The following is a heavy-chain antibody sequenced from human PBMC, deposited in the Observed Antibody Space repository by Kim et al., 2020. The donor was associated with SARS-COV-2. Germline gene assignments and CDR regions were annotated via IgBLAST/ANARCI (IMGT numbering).Heavy chain of an antibody. D-gene: IGHD3-16*02. Sequence: ASVKVSCKASGYTFTSYGISWVRQAPGQGLEWMGWISAYNGNTNYAQKLQGRVTMTTDTSTSTAYMELRSLRSDDTAVYYCARDQDYDYVWGSYRYTAWYFDYWGQGTLVTVSS. V-gene: IGHV1-18*01. CDR2: ISAYNGNT. CDR1: GYTFTSYG. J-gene: IGHJ4*02. CDR3: ARDQDYDYVWGSYRYTAWYFDY.